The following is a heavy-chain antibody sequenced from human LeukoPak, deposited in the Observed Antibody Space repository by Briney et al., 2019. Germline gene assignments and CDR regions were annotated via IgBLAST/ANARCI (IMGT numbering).Heavy chain of an antibody. CDR3: AKDKYRTGIAAAGTHFDY. Sequence: GGSLRLSCAASGFTFDDYAMHWVRHAPGQGLVWVSGISWNGGSIGYGDSVKGRFTISRDNAKNSLYLQMNSLRAEDMALYYCAKDKYRTGIAAAGTHFDYWGQGTLVTVSS. CDR2: ISWNGGSI. J-gene: IGHJ4*02. V-gene: IGHV3-9*03. D-gene: IGHD6-13*01. CDR1: GFTFDDYA.